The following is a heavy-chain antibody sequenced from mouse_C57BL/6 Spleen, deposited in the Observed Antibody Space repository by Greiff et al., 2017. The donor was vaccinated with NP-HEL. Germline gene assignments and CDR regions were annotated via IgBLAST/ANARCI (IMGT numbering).Heavy chain of an antibody. CDR1: GYTFTSYW. J-gene: IGHJ2*01. V-gene: IGHV1-69*01. D-gene: IGHD2-5*01. CDR3: ARPYYSNYVYFDY. CDR2: IDPSDSYT. Sequence: QVQLKQPGAELVMPGASVKLSCKASGYTFTSYWMHWVKQRPGQGLEWIGEIDPSDSYTNYNQKFKGKSTLTVDKSSSTAYMQLSSLTSEDSAVYYCARPYYSNYVYFDYWGQGTTLTVSS.